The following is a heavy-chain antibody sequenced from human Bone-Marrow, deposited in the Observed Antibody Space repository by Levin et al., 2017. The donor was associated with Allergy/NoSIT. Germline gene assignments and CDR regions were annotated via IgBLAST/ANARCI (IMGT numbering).Heavy chain of an antibody. CDR1: GDSIRSGGYY. J-gene: IGHJ5*01. D-gene: IGHD6-19*01. CDR2: IYYSGST. Sequence: PSQTLSLTCSVSGDSIRSGGYYWSWIRQHPGKGLEWIGFIYYSGSTYYNSSVQSRVTISVDTSTNQFSLKLSSLTAADTAVYYCARVKYRSGWYEGGWFDSWGQGTLVTVSS. V-gene: IGHV4-31*03. CDR3: ARVKYRSGWYEGGWFDS.